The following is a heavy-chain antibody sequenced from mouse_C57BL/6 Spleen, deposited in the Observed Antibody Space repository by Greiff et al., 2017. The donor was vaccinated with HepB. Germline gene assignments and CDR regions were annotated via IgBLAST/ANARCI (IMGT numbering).Heavy chain of an antibody. CDR2: ISYDGSN. D-gene: IGHD4-1*01. CDR3: ARELNWDSHFDY. V-gene: IGHV3-6*01. Sequence: EVKVEESGPGLVKPSQSLSLTCSVTGYSITSGYYWNWIRQFPGNKLEWMGYISYDGSNNYNPSLKNRISITRDTSKNQFFLKLNSVTTEDTATYYCARELNWDSHFDYWGQGTTLTVSS. CDR1: GYSITSGYY. J-gene: IGHJ2*01.